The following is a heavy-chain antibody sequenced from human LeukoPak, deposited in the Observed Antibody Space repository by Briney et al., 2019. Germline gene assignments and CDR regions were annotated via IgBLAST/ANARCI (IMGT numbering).Heavy chain of an antibody. J-gene: IGHJ4*02. Sequence: SVKVSCKASGGTFISYAISWVRQAPGQGLEWMGGIIPIFGTANYAQKFQGRVTITADESTSTAYMELSSLRSEDTAVYYCARGGAYDYGDPSSFDYWGQGTLVTVSS. D-gene: IGHD4-17*01. CDR1: GGTFISYA. V-gene: IGHV1-69*13. CDR3: ARGGAYDYGDPSSFDY. CDR2: IIPIFGTA.